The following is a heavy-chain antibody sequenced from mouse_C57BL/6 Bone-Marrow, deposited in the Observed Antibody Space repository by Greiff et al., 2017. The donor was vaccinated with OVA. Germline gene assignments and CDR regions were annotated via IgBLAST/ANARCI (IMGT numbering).Heavy chain of an antibody. J-gene: IGHJ2*01. CDR2: IYPGDGDT. CDR3: ARSGTERTDY. CDR1: GYAFSSYW. V-gene: IGHV1-80*01. Sequence: QVQLKESGAELVKPGASVKISCKASGYAFSSYWMNWVKQRPGKGLEWIGQIYPGDGDTNYNGKFKGKATLTADKSSSTAYMQLSSLTSEDSAVYFCARSGTERTDYWGQGTTLTVSS. D-gene: IGHD4-1*01.